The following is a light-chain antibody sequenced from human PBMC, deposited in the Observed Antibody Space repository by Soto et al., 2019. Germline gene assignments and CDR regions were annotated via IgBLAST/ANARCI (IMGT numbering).Light chain of an antibody. Sequence: DIQMTQSPSTLSASVGDRVTITCRASQSISSWLAWYQQKPGKAPKLLIYKASSLESGIPSRVSGSGYGTEFTLTISRLQPDDFSTYYCQQYNSYPTFGQGTKVEIK. V-gene: IGKV1-5*03. CDR2: KAS. CDR1: QSISSW. J-gene: IGKJ1*01. CDR3: QQYNSYPT.